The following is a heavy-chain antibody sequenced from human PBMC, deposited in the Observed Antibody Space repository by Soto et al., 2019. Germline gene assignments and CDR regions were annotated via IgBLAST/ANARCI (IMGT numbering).Heavy chain of an antibody. CDR3: ARHLVGSTRGNFDY. J-gene: IGHJ4*01. CDR1: GFTFSSSA. CDR2: IVVGSGNT. D-gene: IGHD2-2*01. Sequence: SVKVSCKAPGFTFSSSAVQWVRQALGQRPEWIGWIVVGSGNTNYEQKFQERVTITRDMSTTTAYMELSSLRASDTAMYFCARHLVGSTRGNFDYWGQGTLVTVSS. V-gene: IGHV1-58*01.